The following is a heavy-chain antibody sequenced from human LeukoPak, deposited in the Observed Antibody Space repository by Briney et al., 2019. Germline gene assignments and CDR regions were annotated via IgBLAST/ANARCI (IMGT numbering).Heavy chain of an antibody. CDR3: ARAPVTIFGVVTIYYYYYMDV. V-gene: IGHV1-69*13. Sequence: GASVKVSCKASGYTFTSYGISWVRQAPGQGLEWMGGIIPIFGTANYAQKFQGRVTITADESTSTAYMELSSLRSEDTAVYYCARAPVTIFGVVTIYYYYYMDVWGKGTTVTVSS. D-gene: IGHD3-3*01. CDR1: GYTFTSYG. CDR2: IIPIFGTA. J-gene: IGHJ6*03.